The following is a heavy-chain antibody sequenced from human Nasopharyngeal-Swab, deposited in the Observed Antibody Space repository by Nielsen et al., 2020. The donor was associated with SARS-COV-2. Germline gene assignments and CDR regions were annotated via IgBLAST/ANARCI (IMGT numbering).Heavy chain of an antibody. CDR2: IIPIFGTA. Sequence: SVKVFCKASGGTFSSYAVSWVRQAPGQGLEWMGGIIPIFGTANYAQKFRGRVTITADKSTSTAYMELSSLRSEDTAVYYCARGAGSGAFDIWGQGTMVTVSS. V-gene: IGHV1-69*06. D-gene: IGHD6-19*01. CDR3: ARGAGSGAFDI. CDR1: GGTFSSYA. J-gene: IGHJ3*02.